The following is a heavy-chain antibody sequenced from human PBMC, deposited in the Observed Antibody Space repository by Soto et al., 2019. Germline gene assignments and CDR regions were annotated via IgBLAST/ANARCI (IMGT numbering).Heavy chain of an antibody. Sequence: GGSLRLSCAASGFTFSSYAMSWVRQAPGKGLEWVSAISGSGGSTYYADSVKGRFTISRDNSKNTLYLQMNSLRAEDTAVYYCVKDLLDYGDPYWGQGTLVTVSS. V-gene: IGHV3-23*01. J-gene: IGHJ4*02. CDR2: ISGSGGST. CDR3: VKDLLDYGDPY. D-gene: IGHD4-17*01. CDR1: GFTFSSYA.